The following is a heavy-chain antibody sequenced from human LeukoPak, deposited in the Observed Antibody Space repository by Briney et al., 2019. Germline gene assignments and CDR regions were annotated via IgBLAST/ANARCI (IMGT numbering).Heavy chain of an antibody. J-gene: IGHJ1*01. V-gene: IGHV3-48*03. Sequence: PGGSLRLSCAAAGLTFSSYDMYWVRQTPGKGPEWVSYISASGTSIKYADSAKGRFTISRDNAKNLVYLRMDSLRAEDTAVYYCVPPAAGLHRTISTEYFQRWGQGTQVIVSS. CDR1: GLTFSSYD. D-gene: IGHD6-13*01. CDR2: ISASGTSI. CDR3: VPPAAGLHRTISTEYFQR.